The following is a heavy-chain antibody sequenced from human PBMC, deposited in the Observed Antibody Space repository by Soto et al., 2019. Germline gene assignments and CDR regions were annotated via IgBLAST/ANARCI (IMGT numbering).Heavy chain of an antibody. J-gene: IGHJ6*02. D-gene: IGHD1-1*01. CDR3: ANGQLERPDEGYYYYYYGMDV. V-gene: IGHV3-23*01. CDR1: GFTFSSYA. Sequence: GGSLRLSCAASGFTFSSYAMSWVRQAPGKGLEWVSAISGSGGSTYYADSVKGRFTISRDNSKNTLYLQMNSLRAEDTAVYYCANGQLERPDEGYYYYYYGMDVWGQGTTVTVSS. CDR2: ISGSGGST.